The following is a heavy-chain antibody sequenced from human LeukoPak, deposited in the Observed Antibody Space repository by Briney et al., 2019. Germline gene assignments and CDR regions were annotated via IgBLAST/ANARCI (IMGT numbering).Heavy chain of an antibody. Sequence: ASVKVSCKASGYTFTSYYMHWARQAPGQGLEWMGIINPSGGSTSYAQKFQGRVTMTRDTSTSTVYMELSSLRSEDTAVYYCARDRYGSGSLNWFDPWGQGTLVTVSS. CDR1: GYTFTSYY. CDR3: ARDRYGSGSLNWFDP. V-gene: IGHV1-46*01. D-gene: IGHD3-10*01. J-gene: IGHJ5*02. CDR2: INPSGGST.